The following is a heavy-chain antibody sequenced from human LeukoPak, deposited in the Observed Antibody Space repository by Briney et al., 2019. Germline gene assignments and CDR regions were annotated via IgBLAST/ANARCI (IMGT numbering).Heavy chain of an antibody. D-gene: IGHD2-15*01. CDR1: GYTLTELS. J-gene: IGHJ6*02. V-gene: IGHV1-24*01. Sequence: ASVKVSCKVSGYTLTELSMHWVRQAPGKGLEWMGGFDPDDGGTIYAQKFQGRVTMTEDTSTDTAYMELSSLRSEDTAVYYCATQPIGYCSGGSCPYYYGMDVWGQGTTVTVSS. CDR2: FDPDDGGT. CDR3: ATQPIGYCSGGSCPYYYGMDV.